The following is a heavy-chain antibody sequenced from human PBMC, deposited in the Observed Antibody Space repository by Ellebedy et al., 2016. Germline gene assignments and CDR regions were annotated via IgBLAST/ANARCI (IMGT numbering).Heavy chain of an antibody. V-gene: IGHV4-61*08. CDR3: ARGPNYYGEGAFDI. J-gene: IGHJ3*02. CDR1: GGSISSGGYY. CDR2: IYYSGST. D-gene: IGHD4-17*01. Sequence: GSLRLSCTVSGGSISSGGYYWSWIRQHPGKGLEWIGYIYYSGSTNYNPSLKSRVTISVDTSKNQFSLKLSSVTAADTAVYYCARGPNYYGEGAFDIWGQGTMVTVSS.